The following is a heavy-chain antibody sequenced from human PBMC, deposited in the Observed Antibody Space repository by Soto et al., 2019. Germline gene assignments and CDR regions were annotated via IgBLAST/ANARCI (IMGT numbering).Heavy chain of an antibody. J-gene: IGHJ3*01. Sequence: PGGSLRLSCAASGFAFSSYVMYWVRQARGKGLEWVSYINTDGGSIHYADSVKGRFTISRDNAKNTLYLQMNSLRAEDTAVYYCARGDRGAFDLWGQGTMVTVSS. CDR1: GFAFSSYV. CDR2: INTDGGSI. CDR3: ARGDRGAFDL. D-gene: IGHD2-21*02. V-gene: IGHV3-21*05.